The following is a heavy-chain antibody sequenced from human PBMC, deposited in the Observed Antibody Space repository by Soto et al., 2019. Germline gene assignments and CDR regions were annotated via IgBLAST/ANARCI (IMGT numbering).Heavy chain of an antibody. CDR3: ARGGVDTVTFDY. Sequence: QVQLVQSGAEMKKPGSSVKVSCKASGGSLDNYLITWVRQAPGQGLEWLGEIVPLSGATNSAQKFQGRVTMTADDSTKTAYMELRSLRPEDTAMYFCARGGVDTVTFDYWGQGTLVTVSS. CDR1: GGSLDNYL. D-gene: IGHD3-9*01. CDR2: IVPLSGAT. J-gene: IGHJ4*02. V-gene: IGHV1-69*01.